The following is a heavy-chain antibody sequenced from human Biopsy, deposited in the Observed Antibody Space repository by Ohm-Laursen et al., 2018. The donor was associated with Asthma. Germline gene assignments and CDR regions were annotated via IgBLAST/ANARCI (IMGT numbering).Heavy chain of an antibody. CDR1: GFVFSQCG. D-gene: IGHD3-22*01. J-gene: IGHJ3*02. Sequence: LSCAASGFVFSQCGMHWVRQGPGKGLEWVALVSSDGHNKYYEDSVKGRFTISRDNSRKRLYLQINRLTVEDSAVYFCARQSGQDYGDSSGFDIWGQGTKVAVSS. CDR2: VSSDGHNK. CDR3: ARQSGQDYGDSSGFDI. V-gene: IGHV3-30*03.